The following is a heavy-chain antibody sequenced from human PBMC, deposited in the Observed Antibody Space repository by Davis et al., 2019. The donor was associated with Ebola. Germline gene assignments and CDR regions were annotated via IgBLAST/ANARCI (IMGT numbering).Heavy chain of an antibody. CDR3: ARERWLQSYYFDY. Sequence: GGSLRLSCAASGFTVSSNYMSWVRQAPGKGLEWVSVIYSGGSTYYADSVKGRFTISRDNSKNTLYLQMNSLRAEDTAVYYCARERWLQSYYFDYWGQGTLVTVSS. J-gene: IGHJ4*02. CDR1: GFTVSSNY. D-gene: IGHD5-24*01. CDR2: IYSGGST. V-gene: IGHV3-53*01.